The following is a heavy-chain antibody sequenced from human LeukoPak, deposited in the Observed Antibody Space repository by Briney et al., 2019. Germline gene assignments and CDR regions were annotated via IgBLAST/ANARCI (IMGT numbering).Heavy chain of an antibody. Sequence: PSETLSLACTVSGDSISSTNYYWGWIRQPPGKGLEWIGSIYYSGSTYYNPSLESRVTISVDTSKNQFSLKLSSVTAADTAVYYCATSGWYLLPGVYWGQGTLVTVSS. D-gene: IGHD6-19*01. V-gene: IGHV4-39*01. CDR2: IYYSGST. J-gene: IGHJ4*02. CDR1: GDSISSTNYY. CDR3: ATSGWYLLPGVY.